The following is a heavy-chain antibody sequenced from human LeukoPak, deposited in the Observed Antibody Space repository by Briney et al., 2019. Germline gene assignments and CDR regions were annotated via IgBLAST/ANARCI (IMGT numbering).Heavy chain of an antibody. CDR3: AREDCSSTSCYTRD. J-gene: IGHJ4*02. CDR1: GGSISSGGYY. Sequence: SETLSLTCTVSGGSISSGGYYWSWIRQPPGKGLEWIGYIYHSGSTYYNPSLKSRVTISVDRSKNQFSLKLSSVTAADTAVYYCAREDCSSTSCYTRDWGQGTLVTVSS. CDR2: IYHSGST. D-gene: IGHD2-2*02. V-gene: IGHV4-30-2*01.